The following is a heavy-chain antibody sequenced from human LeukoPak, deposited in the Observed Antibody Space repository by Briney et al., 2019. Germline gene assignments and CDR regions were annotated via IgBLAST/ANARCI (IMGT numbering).Heavy chain of an antibody. CDR2: ISGSGGST. V-gene: IGHV3-23*01. CDR1: GFTFSSYA. J-gene: IGHJ6*03. CDR3: ARDVYQRGGYDILTGYFTSSTYYMDV. D-gene: IGHD3-9*01. Sequence: PGGSLRLSCAASGFTFSSYAMSWVRQAPGKGLKWVSAISGSGGSTYYADSVKGRFTISRDNAKNSLYLQMNSLRAEDTAVYYCARDVYQRGGYDILTGYFTSSTYYMDVWGKGTTVTVSS.